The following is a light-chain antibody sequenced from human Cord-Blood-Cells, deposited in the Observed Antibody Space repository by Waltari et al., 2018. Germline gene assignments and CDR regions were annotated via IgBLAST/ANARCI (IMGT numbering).Light chain of an antibody. CDR1: QSISSY. J-gene: IGKJ4*01. V-gene: IGKV1-39*01. Sequence: IQMTQSPSSLSASVADRVTITCRASQSISSYLNWYQQKPGKAPKLLIYAASSLQSGVPCRFSGSGSGTDFTLTISSLQPEDFATYYCQQSYSTPLTFGGVTKVEIK. CDR3: QQSYSTPLT. CDR2: AAS.